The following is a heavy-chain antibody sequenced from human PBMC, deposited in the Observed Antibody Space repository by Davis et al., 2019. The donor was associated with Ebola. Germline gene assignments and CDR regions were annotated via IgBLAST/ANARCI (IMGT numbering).Heavy chain of an antibody. J-gene: IGHJ4*02. CDR3: TTDRLFFSYYDILTGYQSFDY. V-gene: IGHV3-15*01. Sequence: GESLKISCAASGFTFSNAWMSWVRQAPGKGLEWVGRIKSKTDGGTTDHAAPVKGRFTISRDDSKNTLYLQMNSLKTEDTAVHYCTTDRLFFSYYDILTGYQSFDYWGQGTLVTVSS. D-gene: IGHD3-9*01. CDR1: GFTFSNAW. CDR2: IKSKTDGGTT.